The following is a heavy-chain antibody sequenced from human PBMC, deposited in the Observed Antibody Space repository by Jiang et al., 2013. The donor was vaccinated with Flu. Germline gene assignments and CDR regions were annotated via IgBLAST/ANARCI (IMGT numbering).Heavy chain of an antibody. V-gene: IGHV3-7*01. CDR3: ARWFDWLPDY. Sequence: GRGLEWVANIKQDGSEKYYVDSVKGRFTISRDNAKNSLYLQMNSLRAEDTAVYYCARWFDWLPDYWGQGTLVTVSS. J-gene: IGHJ4*02. D-gene: IGHD3-9*01. CDR2: IKQDGSEK.